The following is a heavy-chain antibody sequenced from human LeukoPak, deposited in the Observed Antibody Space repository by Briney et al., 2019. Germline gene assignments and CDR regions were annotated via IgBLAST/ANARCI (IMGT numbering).Heavy chain of an antibody. CDR2: IYTSGST. D-gene: IGHD3-22*01. J-gene: IGHJ4*02. Sequence: SETLSLTCAVYGGSFSGYYWSWIRQPAGKGLEWIGRIYTSGSTNYNPSLKSRVTMSVDTSKNQFSLKLSSVTAADTAVYYCAREAHDYYDSSGYYSRYDYWGQGTLVTVSS. CDR1: GGSFSGYY. CDR3: AREAHDYYDSSGYYSRYDY. V-gene: IGHV4-4*07.